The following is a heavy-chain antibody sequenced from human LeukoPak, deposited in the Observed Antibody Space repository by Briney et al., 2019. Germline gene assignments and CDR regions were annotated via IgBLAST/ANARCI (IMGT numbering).Heavy chain of an antibody. CDR1: GFTFSSYS. CDR2: ISSSSSTI. V-gene: IGHV3-48*01. D-gene: IGHD6-19*01. Sequence: GGSLRLSCAASGFTFSSYSMNWVRQAPGKGLEWVSYISSSSSTIYYADSVKGRFTISRDNAKNSLYLQMNSLRAEDTAVYYCATRQGSGWSRGFDAFDIWGQGTMVTVSS. CDR3: ATRQGSGWSRGFDAFDI. J-gene: IGHJ3*02.